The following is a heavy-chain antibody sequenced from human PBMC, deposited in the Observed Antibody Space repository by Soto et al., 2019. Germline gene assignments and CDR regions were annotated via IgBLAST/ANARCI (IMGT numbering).Heavy chain of an antibody. J-gene: IGHJ6*02. CDR2: IYHSGST. D-gene: IGHD3-10*01. CDR1: GGPISSGGYS. Sequence: SETLSLTCAVSGGPISSGGYSWSWIRQPPGKGLEWIGYIYHSGSTYYNPSLKSRVTISVDRSKNQFSLKLSSVTAADTAVYYCALTLWRTPNYYYGMDVWGQGTTVTVSS. CDR3: ALTLWRTPNYYYGMDV. V-gene: IGHV4-30-2*01.